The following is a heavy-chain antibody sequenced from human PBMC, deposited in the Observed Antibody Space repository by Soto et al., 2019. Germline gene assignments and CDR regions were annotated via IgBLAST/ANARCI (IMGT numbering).Heavy chain of an antibody. J-gene: IGHJ6*02. CDR2: IKQDGSEK. Sequence: PGGSLRLSCAASGFTFSSYWMSWVRQDPGKGLEWVANIKQDGSEKYYVDSVKGRFTISRDNAKNSLYLQMNSLRAEDTAVYYCARSGYSSSRYYYYGMDVWGQGITVTVSS. CDR1: GFTFSSYW. V-gene: IGHV3-7*01. CDR3: ARSGYSSSRYYYYGMDV. D-gene: IGHD6-6*01.